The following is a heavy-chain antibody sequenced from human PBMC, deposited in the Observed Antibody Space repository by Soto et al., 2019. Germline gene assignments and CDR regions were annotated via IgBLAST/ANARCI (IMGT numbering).Heavy chain of an antibody. CDR3: ARIVVGVTADV. Sequence: LSLTCTVSGDSVSSDNYFWTWIRQPPGKGLEWIAYISYTGDTNYNPSLKSRVTISVEPSTNQFSLKLTSVTAADTAVYFCARIVVGVTADVWGQGTTVTVSS. J-gene: IGHJ6*02. CDR2: ISYTGDT. CDR1: GDSVSSDNYF. D-gene: IGHD1-26*01. V-gene: IGHV4-61*01.